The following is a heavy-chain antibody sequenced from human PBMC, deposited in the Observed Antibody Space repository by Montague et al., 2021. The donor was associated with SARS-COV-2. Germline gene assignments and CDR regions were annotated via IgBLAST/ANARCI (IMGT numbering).Heavy chain of an antibody. D-gene: IGHD2-2*01. CDR3: ARARQDVVVPALGIGAYYYYYYMDV. Sequence: SETLSLTCAVYGESFSGYYWSWIRQPPGKGLEWIGEINHSGSTNXNPSLKSRVTISVDTSKNQFSLKLSSVTAADTAVYYCARARQDVVVPALGIGAYYYYYYMDVWGKGTTVTVSS. CDR2: INHSGST. CDR1: GESFSGYY. V-gene: IGHV4-34*01. J-gene: IGHJ6*03.